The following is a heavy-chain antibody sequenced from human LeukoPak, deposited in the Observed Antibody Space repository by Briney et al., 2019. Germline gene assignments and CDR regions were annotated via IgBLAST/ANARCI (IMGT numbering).Heavy chain of an antibody. CDR1: GYTFTGYY. CDR2: INPKSGGT. Sequence: GASVKVSCKASGYTFTGYYMHWVRQAPGQGLEWMGWINPKSGGTKYAQKFQGRVTMTRDTSISTAYMELSRLTSDDTAVYYCATFTAPRNAFDLWGQGTMVTVSS. CDR3: ATFTAPRNAFDL. D-gene: IGHD3-16*01. V-gene: IGHV1-2*02. J-gene: IGHJ3*01.